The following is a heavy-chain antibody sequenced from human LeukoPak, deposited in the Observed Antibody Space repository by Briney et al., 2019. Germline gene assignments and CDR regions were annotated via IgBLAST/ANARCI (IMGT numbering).Heavy chain of an antibody. CDR2: IYNTGNT. D-gene: IGHD3-3*01. Sequence: SETLSLTCTVSGGSISSGYYYWSWIRQHPGKGPEWIGYIYNTGNTDYNPSLKSRATISIDTSKNQFSLNLSSVTAADTAVYYCGSRRTAMFGVIKGPIDYWGQGTLVTVSS. CDR3: GSRRTAMFGVIKGPIDY. CDR1: GGSISSGYYY. V-gene: IGHV4-31*03. J-gene: IGHJ4*02.